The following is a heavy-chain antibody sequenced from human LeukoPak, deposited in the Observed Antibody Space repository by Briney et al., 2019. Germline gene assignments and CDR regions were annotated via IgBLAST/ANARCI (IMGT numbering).Heavy chain of an antibody. Sequence: GGSLRLSCAASGFTFSSYAMSWVRQAPGKRLEWVSAITGSGGSTYYADYVKGRFTISRDNSKNTLYLQMKSLRAEDTAVYYCAKELGVDAWFDPWGQGTLVTVSS. D-gene: IGHD3-3*01. J-gene: IGHJ5*02. CDR2: ITGSGGST. CDR1: GFTFSSYA. V-gene: IGHV3-23*01. CDR3: AKELGVDAWFDP.